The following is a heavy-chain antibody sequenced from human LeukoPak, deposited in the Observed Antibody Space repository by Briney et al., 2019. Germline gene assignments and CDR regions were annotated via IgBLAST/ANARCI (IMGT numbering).Heavy chain of an antibody. CDR1: GYSFLSSW. V-gene: IGHV5-51*01. D-gene: IGHD3-22*01. CDR2: IYPGDSDT. Sequence: GESLKISCKGSGYSFLSSWIGWVRQMPGKGLEGMGIIYPGDSDTRYSPSFQGQVTISADKSINTAYLQWSSLKASDTAMYYCARRVDSSGYYYAYFDYWGQGTLVTVSS. J-gene: IGHJ4*02. CDR3: ARRVDSSGYYYAYFDY.